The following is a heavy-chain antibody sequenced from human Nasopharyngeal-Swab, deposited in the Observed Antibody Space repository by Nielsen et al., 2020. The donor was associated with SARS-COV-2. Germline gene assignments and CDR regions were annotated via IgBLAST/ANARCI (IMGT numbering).Heavy chain of an antibody. Sequence: GSLRLSCAVYGGSFSGYYWSWIRQPPGKGLEWIGEINHSGSTNYNPSLKSRVTISVDTSKNQFSLKLSSVTAADTAVYYCARVRAEYSSSSVFFDYWGQGTLVTVSS. CDR3: ARVRAEYSSSSVFFDY. J-gene: IGHJ4*02. D-gene: IGHD6-6*01. CDR2: INHSGST. V-gene: IGHV4-34*01. CDR1: GGSFSGYY.